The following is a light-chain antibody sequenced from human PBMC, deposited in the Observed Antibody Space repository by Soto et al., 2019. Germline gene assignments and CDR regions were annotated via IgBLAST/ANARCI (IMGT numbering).Light chain of an antibody. J-gene: IGLJ3*02. CDR2: AND. V-gene: IGLV1-47*01. Sequence: QSALTQPPSASGTPGQRVTISCSGSGSNVGTSYVYWYQQLPGTAPKLLIYANDQRPSGVPDRFSGSKSGTSASLAISGLRSEDEADYYCAAWDHSLSARVFGGGTKLTVL. CDR1: GSNVGTSY. CDR3: AAWDHSLSARV.